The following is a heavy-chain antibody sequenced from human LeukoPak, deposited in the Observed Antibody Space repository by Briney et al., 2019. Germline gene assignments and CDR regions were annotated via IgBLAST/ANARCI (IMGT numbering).Heavy chain of an antibody. CDR2: IRSKANSYAT. J-gene: IGHJ4*02. CDR3: TRPRYCSGGSCYEFDY. V-gene: IGHV3-73*01. D-gene: IGHD2-15*01. Sequence: GGSLRLSCAASGFTFSSYWMSWVRQASGKGLEWVGRIRSKANSYATAYAASVKGRFTISRDDSKNTAYLQMNSLKTEDTAVYYCTRPRYCSGGSCYEFDYWGQGTLVTVSS. CDR1: GFTFSSYW.